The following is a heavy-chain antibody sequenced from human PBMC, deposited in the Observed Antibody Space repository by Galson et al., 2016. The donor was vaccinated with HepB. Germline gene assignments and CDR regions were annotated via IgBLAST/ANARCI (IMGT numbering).Heavy chain of an antibody. CDR3: VRRNNSNFGPLDV. CDR2: IRSGSSYT. CDR1: GFIFSDYC. Sequence: SLRLSCAASGFIFSDYCMNWIRQAPGKGLEWVSNIRSGSSYTDYADSVKGRFTVSRDNARNSLYLKMNSLRVEDTAVYYCVRRNNSNFGPLDVWGQGTTVTVSS. V-gene: IGHV3-11*03. D-gene: IGHD3-3*01. J-gene: IGHJ6*02.